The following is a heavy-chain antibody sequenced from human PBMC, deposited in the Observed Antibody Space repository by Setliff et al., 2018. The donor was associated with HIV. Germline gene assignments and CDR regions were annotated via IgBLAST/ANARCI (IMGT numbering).Heavy chain of an antibody. Sequence: SETLSLTCTVSGGSISSGSYYWSWIRQPAGKGLEWIGRIYTSGSTNYNPSLKSRVTISLDKNQFSLNLRFVTAADTAVYYCARHASRDGYNFDYWGQGMLGTVSS. CDR3: ARHASRDGYNFDY. CDR2: IYTSGST. D-gene: IGHD3-22*01. J-gene: IGHJ4*02. V-gene: IGHV4-61*02. CDR1: GGSISSGSYY.